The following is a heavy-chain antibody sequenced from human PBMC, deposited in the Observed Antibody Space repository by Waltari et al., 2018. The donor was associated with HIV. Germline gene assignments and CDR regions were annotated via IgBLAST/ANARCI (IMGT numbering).Heavy chain of an antibody. CDR2: IYIGSNI. CDR3: VRGGGNPALWRAAGYHYYGMDV. V-gene: IGHV3-53*01. CDR1: GFSVSRRY. D-gene: IGHD2-15*01. J-gene: IGHJ6*01. Sequence: DVQLVESGGGLIQPGGSLRLSCAVSGFSVSRRYMSWVRQAPGMGLEWLSVIYIGSNIFYADSVKGRVTISTDSSRNILSLKIKSLRVEDTAIYYCVRGGGNPALWRAAGYHYYGMDVWGQGTAVIVSS.